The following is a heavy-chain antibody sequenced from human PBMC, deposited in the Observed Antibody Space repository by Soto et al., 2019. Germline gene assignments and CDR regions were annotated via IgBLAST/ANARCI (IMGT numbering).Heavy chain of an antibody. V-gene: IGHV3-48*03. J-gene: IGHJ6*02. CDR1: GFTFSSYE. CDR2: ISSSGSTI. CDR3: ARDQVVVVPAARYYYYYGMDV. D-gene: IGHD2-2*01. Sequence: ESGGGLVQPGGSLRLSCAASGFTFSSYEMNWVRQAPGKGLEWVSYISSSGSTIYYADSVKGRFTISRDNAKNSLYLQMNSLRAEDTAVYYCARDQVVVVPAARYYYYYGMDVWGQGTTVTVSS.